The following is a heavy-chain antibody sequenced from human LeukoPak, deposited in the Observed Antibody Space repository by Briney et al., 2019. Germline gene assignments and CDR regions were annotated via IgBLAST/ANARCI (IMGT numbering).Heavy chain of an antibody. CDR2: IDPNSGDT. CDR1: GYTXTGYY. CDR3: ATFTALRNAFDL. D-gene: IGHD3-16*01. J-gene: IGHJ3*01. V-gene: IGHV1-2*06. Sequence: ASVKVSCKASGYTXTGYYLHWVRQAPGQGLQWMGRIDPNSGDTKYTQKFQGRVSMTSDTSISTAYMELSRLTSDDTAVYYCATFTALRNAFDLWGQGTMVTVSS.